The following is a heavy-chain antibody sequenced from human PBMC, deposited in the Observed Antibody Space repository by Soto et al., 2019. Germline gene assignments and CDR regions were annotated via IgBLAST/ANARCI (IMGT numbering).Heavy chain of an antibody. D-gene: IGHD1-1*01. Sequence: PSETLSLTCTVSGGSISSYYWSWIRQPPGKGLEWIGYIYYSGSTNYNPSLKSRVTISVDTSKNQFSLKLSSVTAADTAVYYCARQLERLARFPYYYYMDVWGKGTTVTVSS. CDR3: ARQLERLARFPYYYYMDV. V-gene: IGHV4-59*01. CDR2: IYYSGST. J-gene: IGHJ6*03. CDR1: GGSISSYY.